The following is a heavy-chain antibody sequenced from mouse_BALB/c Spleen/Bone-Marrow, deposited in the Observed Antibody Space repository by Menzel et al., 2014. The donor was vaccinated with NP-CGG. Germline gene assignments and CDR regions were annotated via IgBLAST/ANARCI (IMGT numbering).Heavy chain of an antibody. CDR3: ARDWDEYYFDY. V-gene: IGHV1-66*01. Sequence: VQLQQSGPELVKPGASVKMSCKASGYSFTSYYIHWVKQRPGQGLEWIGWIFPGSDNTKYNEKLKGKATLTADTSSSTAYMHLSSLTSEDSAVYFCARDWDEYYFDYWGQGTTLTVSS. CDR2: IFPGSDNT. J-gene: IGHJ2*01. CDR1: GYSFTSYY. D-gene: IGHD4-1*01.